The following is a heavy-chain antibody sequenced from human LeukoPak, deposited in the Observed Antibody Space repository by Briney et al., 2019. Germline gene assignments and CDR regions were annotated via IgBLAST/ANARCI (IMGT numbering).Heavy chain of an antibody. CDR3: ARVRVNFWSGYSARGAFDI. J-gene: IGHJ3*02. CDR2: INHSGSN. V-gene: IGHV4-34*01. D-gene: IGHD3-3*01. CDR1: GGSFSGYY. Sequence: SETLSLTCAVFGGSFSGYYWSWIRQPPGKWLECIREINHSGSNNYKPSLRSRVNISVDPPKNKFYLKLSSVTAADTAVYYCARVRVNFWSGYSARGAFDIWGQGTMATVSS.